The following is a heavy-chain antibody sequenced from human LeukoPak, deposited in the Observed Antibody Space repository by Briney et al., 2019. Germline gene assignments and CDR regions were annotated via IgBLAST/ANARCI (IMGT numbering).Heavy chain of an antibody. D-gene: IGHD3-3*01. V-gene: IGHV3-21*04. CDR2: IFASGSTT. J-gene: IGHJ4*02. Sequence: GGSLRLSCAASGFTFSGYAMNWVRQAPGKGLEWVSLIFASGSTTKYADSVKGRFTISRDNAKNSLYLQMNSLRAEDTAVYYCARDSYYDFWSGYYTGIGYWGQGTLVTVSS. CDR1: GFTFSGYA. CDR3: ARDSYYDFWSGYYTGIGY.